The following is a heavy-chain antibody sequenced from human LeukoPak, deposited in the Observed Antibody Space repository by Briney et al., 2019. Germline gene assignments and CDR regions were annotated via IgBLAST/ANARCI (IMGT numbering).Heavy chain of an antibody. CDR2: IHTSRST. J-gene: IGHJ4*02. V-gene: IGHV4-4*07. D-gene: IGHD1-26*01. Sequence: SETLSLTCTISGGSISSYFWSWIRQPAGKGLEWIGRIHTSRSTNYNPSLKSRVTMSVDTPNNQISLKLSSMTAADTAVYYCARGVVGATVWGQGALVTVSS. CDR1: GGSISSYF. CDR3: ARGVVGATV.